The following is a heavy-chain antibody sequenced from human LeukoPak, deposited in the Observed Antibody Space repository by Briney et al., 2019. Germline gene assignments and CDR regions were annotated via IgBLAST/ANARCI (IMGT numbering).Heavy chain of an antibody. CDR1: GFTVSSNY. CDR2: IYSGGNT. D-gene: IGHD3-10*01. V-gene: IGHV3-66*01. J-gene: IGHJ6*03. CDR3: ARGRNTMVRGALGAETRYYYAYYMDV. Sequence: PGGSLRLSCAASGFTVSSNYMSWVRQAPGKGLEGGSVIYSGGNTYYADSAKGRFTNSRDKSKNTLYLQMNSLRAEDTAVYYWARGRNTMVRGALGAETRYYYAYYMDVWGKGTTVTVSS.